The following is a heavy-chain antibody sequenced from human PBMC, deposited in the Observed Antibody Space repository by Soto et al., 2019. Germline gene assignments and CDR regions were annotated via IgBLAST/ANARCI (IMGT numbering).Heavy chain of an antibody. CDR3: ARHGRYFDWLLSTAAVDY. V-gene: IGHV4-39*01. Sequence: PSETLSLTCTVSGGSISSSSYYWGWIRQPPGKGLEWIGSIYYSGSTYYNPSLKSRVTISVDTSKNQFSLKLSSVTAADTAVYYCARHGRYFDWLLSTAAVDYWGQGTLVTVSS. CDR2: IYYSGST. J-gene: IGHJ4*02. CDR1: GGSISSSSYY. D-gene: IGHD3-9*01.